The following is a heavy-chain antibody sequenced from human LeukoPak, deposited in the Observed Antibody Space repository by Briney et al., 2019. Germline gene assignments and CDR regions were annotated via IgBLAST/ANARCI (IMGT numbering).Heavy chain of an antibody. CDR2: IWYDGSNK. Sequence: ALIWYDGSNKYYADSVKGRFTISRDTSKNTLYLQMNSLRAEDTAVYYCARAPPTTGTTLDVWGQGTTVTVSS. V-gene: IGHV3-33*01. J-gene: IGHJ6*02. D-gene: IGHD1-1*01. CDR3: ARAPPTTGTTLDV.